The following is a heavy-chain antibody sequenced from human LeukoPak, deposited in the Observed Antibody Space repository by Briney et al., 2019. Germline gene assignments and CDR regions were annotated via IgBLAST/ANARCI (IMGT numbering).Heavy chain of an antibody. CDR3: ARDSSGWYGAF. D-gene: IGHD6-19*01. V-gene: IGHV3-21*01. Sequence: GGSLRLSCAASGFTFSSYSMNWVRQAPGKGLEWVSSISSNSSYIYYADSVKGRFTISRDNAKNSLYLQMNSLRAEDTAVYYCARDSSGWYGAFWGQGTLVTVSS. CDR2: ISSNSSYI. CDR1: GFTFSSYS. J-gene: IGHJ4*02.